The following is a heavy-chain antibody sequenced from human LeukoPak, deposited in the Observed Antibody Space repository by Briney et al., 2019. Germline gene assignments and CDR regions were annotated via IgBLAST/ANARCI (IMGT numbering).Heavy chain of an antibody. CDR3: ARGYCSGNSCYYFDY. Sequence: ASMKVSCKASGYTFTSYYMHWVRQAPGQGLEWMGIINPSGGSTSYAQKFQGRVTMTRDTSTSTVYMELSSLRSEDTAVYFCARGYCSGNSCYYFDYWGQGTLVTVSS. J-gene: IGHJ4*02. V-gene: IGHV1-46*01. D-gene: IGHD2-15*01. CDR2: INPSGGST. CDR1: GYTFTSYY.